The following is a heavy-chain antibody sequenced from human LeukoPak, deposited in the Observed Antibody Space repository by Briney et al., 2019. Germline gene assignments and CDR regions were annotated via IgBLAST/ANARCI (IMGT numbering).Heavy chain of an antibody. Sequence: PGGSLRLSCAASGFTFSSYVMSWVRQAPGRGLEWVSAISPSGGSGSTYYADSVKGRFTISRYNSKNTLYLQMNSLRAEDTAVYYCAKVKGEVIGAFDIWGQGTMVTVSS. J-gene: IGHJ3*02. CDR3: AKVKGEVIGAFDI. CDR1: GFTFSSYV. D-gene: IGHD3-16*01. V-gene: IGHV3-23*01. CDR2: ISPSGGSGST.